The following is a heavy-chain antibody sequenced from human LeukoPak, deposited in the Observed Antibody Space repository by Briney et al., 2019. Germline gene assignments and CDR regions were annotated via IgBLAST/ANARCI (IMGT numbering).Heavy chain of an antibody. Sequence: GGSLRLSCAASGFTFSSSAMGWVRQAPGKGLEWVSTVSGGGGTTDYADSVKGRFTISRDNSKNTVYLQMNNLRAEDTAVYYCAKARSGYYYMDVWGKGTTVTVSS. J-gene: IGHJ6*03. D-gene: IGHD3-10*01. CDR1: GFTFSSSA. V-gene: IGHV3-23*01. CDR2: VSGGGGTT. CDR3: AKARSGYYYMDV.